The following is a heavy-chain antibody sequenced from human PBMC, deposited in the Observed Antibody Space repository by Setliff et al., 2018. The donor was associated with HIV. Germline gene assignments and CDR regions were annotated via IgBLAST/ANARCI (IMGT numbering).Heavy chain of an antibody. Sequence: KPSETLSLTCTVSGGSISSGNYYWSWIRQHPGKGLEWIGNIYYSGNPYYNPSLKSRLIISVDTSKNQFSLRLSSVTAADTAVYYCATSRGGYYDARYWGQGTLVTVSS. CDR3: ATSRGGYYDARY. CDR2: IYYSGNP. D-gene: IGHD3-3*01. V-gene: IGHV4-31*03. J-gene: IGHJ4*02. CDR1: GGSISSGNYY.